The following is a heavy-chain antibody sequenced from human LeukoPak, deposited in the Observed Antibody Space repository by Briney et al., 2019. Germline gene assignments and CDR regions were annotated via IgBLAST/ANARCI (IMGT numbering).Heavy chain of an antibody. D-gene: IGHD3-16*01. Sequence: GGSLRLSCAASGFTFSSYSMNWVRQAPGKGLEWVSSISSSSSYIYYADSVKGRFTISRDNAKNSLYLQMNSLRAEDTAVYYCAKPLYDYVWGSRKDAFDIWGQGTMVTVSS. V-gene: IGHV3-21*04. CDR3: AKPLYDYVWGSRKDAFDI. CDR2: ISSSSSYI. J-gene: IGHJ3*02. CDR1: GFTFSSYS.